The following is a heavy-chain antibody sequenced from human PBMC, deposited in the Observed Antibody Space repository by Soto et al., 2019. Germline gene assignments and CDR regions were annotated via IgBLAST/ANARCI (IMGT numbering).Heavy chain of an antibody. J-gene: IGHJ6*02. CDR1: GYTFTGYY. Sequence: SVKVSCKASGYTFTGYYMNWVRQAPGQGLEWMGWINPNSGGTNYAQKFQGWVTMTRDTSISTAYMELSRLRSDDTAVYYCARERVMITFGGVIVRFGVDVWGQGTTVTVS. CDR3: ARERVMITFGGVIVRFGVDV. D-gene: IGHD3-16*02. V-gene: IGHV1-2*04. CDR2: INPNSGGT.